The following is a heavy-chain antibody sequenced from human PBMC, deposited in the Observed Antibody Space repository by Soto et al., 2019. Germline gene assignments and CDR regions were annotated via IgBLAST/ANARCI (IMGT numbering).Heavy chain of an antibody. J-gene: IGHJ6*02. D-gene: IGHD2-2*01. CDR3: ARHLPYCSDTSHCAYGMDV. V-gene: IGHV4-59*08. CDR2: IYYSGST. Sequence: SETLSLTCTVSGGSISSYYWSWIRQPPGKGLEWIGYIYYSGSTNYNPSLKSRVTISVDTSKNQFSLKLSSVTAADTAVYYCARHLPYCSDTSHCAYGMDVWGQGTTVTVS. CDR1: GGSISSYY.